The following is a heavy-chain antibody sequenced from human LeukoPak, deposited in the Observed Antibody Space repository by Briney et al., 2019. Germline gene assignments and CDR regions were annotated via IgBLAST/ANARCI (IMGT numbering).Heavy chain of an antibody. CDR2: ISGSTGRT. CDR1: GFTFSTYA. Sequence: PGGSLRLSCAASGFTFSTYAMSWVRQAPGKGLEWVSAISGSTGRTYYADSVKGRFTISRDNSKNTLYLQMNNLRAEDTAVYYCARVKGLTGDAFDIWGQGTMVTVSS. J-gene: IGHJ3*02. CDR3: ARVKGLTGDAFDI. V-gene: IGHV3-23*01. D-gene: IGHD3-9*01.